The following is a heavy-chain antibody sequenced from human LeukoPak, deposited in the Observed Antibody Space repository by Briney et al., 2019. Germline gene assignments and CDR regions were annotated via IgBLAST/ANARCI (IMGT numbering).Heavy chain of an antibody. D-gene: IGHD3-16*02. CDR2: LNHSGST. J-gene: IGHJ4*02. CDR1: VGSFSGYY. CDR3: ARGADYIWGSCRYTPAARPFDY. Sequence: PSETLSLTCAVYVGSFSGYYWSWIRQPPGKGLEWIGELNHSGSTNYNPSLKSRVTISVDTSKNQFSLKLSSVTAADTAVYYCARGADYIWGSCRYTPAARPFDYWGQGTLVTVSS. V-gene: IGHV4-34*01.